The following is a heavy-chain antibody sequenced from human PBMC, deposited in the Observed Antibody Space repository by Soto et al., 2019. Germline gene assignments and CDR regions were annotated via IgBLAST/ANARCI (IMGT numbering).Heavy chain of an antibody. D-gene: IGHD6-19*01. J-gene: IGHJ4*02. V-gene: IGHV3-9*01. Sequence: EVQLVESGGGLVQPGRSLRLSCAASGFTFDDYAMHWVRQAPGKGLEWVSGISWNSGSIGYADSVKGRFTISRDNAKNSLYLQMNSLRAEDTALYYCAKDRFLAVAAIAHYFDYWGQGTLVTVSS. CDR2: ISWNSGSI. CDR3: AKDRFLAVAAIAHYFDY. CDR1: GFTFDDYA.